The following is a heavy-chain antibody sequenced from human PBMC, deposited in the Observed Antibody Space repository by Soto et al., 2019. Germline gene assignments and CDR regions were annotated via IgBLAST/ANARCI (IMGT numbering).Heavy chain of an antibody. D-gene: IGHD3-22*01. V-gene: IGHV1-69*01. J-gene: IGHJ4*02. CDR3: ARGVHYDTSGYYYFY. CDR1: GGTFNNCA. Sequence: QVQLVQSGAEVKKPGSSVKVSCKASGGTFNNCAISWVRQAPGQGLEWMGGIIPMFGTANYAQKFQGRVTITEDESTSTAYMELRSLRSEDTAVYYCARGVHYDTSGYYYFYWGQGTLVTVSS. CDR2: IIPMFGTA.